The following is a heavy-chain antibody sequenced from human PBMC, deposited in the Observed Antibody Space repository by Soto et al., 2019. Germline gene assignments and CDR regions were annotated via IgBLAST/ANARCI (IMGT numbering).Heavy chain of an antibody. CDR1: GFTFSSYA. CDR3: AKYNNGRPDY. D-gene: IGHD1-20*01. Sequence: PGGSLRLSCAASGFTFSSYAMSWVRQAPGKGLEWVSAITGGGGSTYYADSVKGRFTISRDNSKNTLCLQMNSLRAEDTAIYYCAKYNNGRPDYWGQGTLVTVSS. J-gene: IGHJ4*02. CDR2: ITGGGGST. V-gene: IGHV3-23*01.